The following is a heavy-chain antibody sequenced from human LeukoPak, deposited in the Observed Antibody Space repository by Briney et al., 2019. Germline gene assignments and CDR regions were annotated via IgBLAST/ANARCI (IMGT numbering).Heavy chain of an antibody. CDR1: GFTFSSYS. CDR3: ARDRAAMVTSSCKGMDV. Sequence: GGSLRLSCAASGFTFSSYSMNWVRQAPGKGLEWVSSISSSSSYIYYADSVKGRFTISRDNAKNSLYLQMNSLRAEDTAVYYCARDRAAMVTSSCKGMDVWGQGTTVTVSS. D-gene: IGHD5-18*01. V-gene: IGHV3-21*01. CDR2: ISSSSSYI. J-gene: IGHJ6*02.